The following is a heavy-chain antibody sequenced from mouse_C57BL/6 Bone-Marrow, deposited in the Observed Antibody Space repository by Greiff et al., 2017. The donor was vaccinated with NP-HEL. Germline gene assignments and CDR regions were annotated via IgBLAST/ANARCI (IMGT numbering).Heavy chain of an antibody. CDR2: IRSKSNNYAT. CDR1: GFSFNTYA. CDR3: VRPHYYGSSYEGYFDV. V-gene: IGHV10-1*01. J-gene: IGHJ1*03. D-gene: IGHD1-1*01. Sequence: EVQGVESGGGSVQPKGSLKLSCAASGFSFNTYAMHWVRQAPGKGLEWVARIRSKSNNYATYYADSVKDRFTISRDDSESMLYLQMNNLKTEDTAMYYCVRPHYYGSSYEGYFDVWGTGTTVTVSS.